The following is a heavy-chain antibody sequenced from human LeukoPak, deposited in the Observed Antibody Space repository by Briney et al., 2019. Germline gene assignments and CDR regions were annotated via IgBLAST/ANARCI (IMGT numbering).Heavy chain of an antibody. CDR2: IYYSGST. Sequence: PSETLSLTCTVSGVSISRYYWSWIRQPPGKGLEWIGYIYYSGSTNYNPSLKSRVTISVDTSKNQFSRKLSSVTAADTAVYYCARVGSGWYRYWSFDLWGRGTLVTVSS. J-gene: IGHJ2*01. D-gene: IGHD6-19*01. CDR3: ARVGSGWYRYWSFDL. CDR1: GVSISRYY. V-gene: IGHV4-59*01.